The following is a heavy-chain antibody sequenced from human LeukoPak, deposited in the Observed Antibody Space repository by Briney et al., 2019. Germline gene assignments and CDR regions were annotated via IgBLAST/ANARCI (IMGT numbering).Heavy chain of an antibody. CDR3: ARVPPYSYGYYYYGMDV. D-gene: IGHD5-18*01. J-gene: IGHJ6*02. CDR1: GFTVSSNY. CDR2: IYSGGST. V-gene: IGHV3-53*04. Sequence: GGSLRLSCAAPGFTVSSNYMSWVRQAPGKGLEWVSVIYSGGSTYYADSVKGRFTISRHNSKNTLYLQMNSLRAEDTAVYYCARVPPYSYGYYYYGMDVWGQGTTVTVSS.